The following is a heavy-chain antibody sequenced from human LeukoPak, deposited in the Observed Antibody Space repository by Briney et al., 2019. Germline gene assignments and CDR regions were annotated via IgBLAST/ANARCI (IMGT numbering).Heavy chain of an antibody. CDR3: ARVIPYIVAVPAAMGWLDP. D-gene: IGHD2-2*01. V-gene: IGHV4-34*01. J-gene: IGHJ5*02. CDR1: GGSFSGYY. CDR2: INHSGST. Sequence: PSETLSLTCAVYGGSFSGYYWSWIRQPPGKGLEWIGEINHSGSTNYNPSLKSRVTISVDTSKNQFSLKLSSVTAADTAVYYCARVIPYIVAVPAAMGWLDPWGQGTLVTVSS.